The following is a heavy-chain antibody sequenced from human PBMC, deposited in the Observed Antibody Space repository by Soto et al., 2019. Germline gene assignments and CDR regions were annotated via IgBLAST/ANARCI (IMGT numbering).Heavy chain of an antibody. Sequence: SEILSLTCTVSGDSISTDYGSWIRQSPGKGLEWIGFIYYGGSTNYNPSLKSRVTISVDTPKNQFPLKLSSVTAADTAVYYCAKNWNWGSLVHWGQGTLVTVSS. V-gene: IGHV4-59*08. CDR3: AKNWNWGSLVH. CDR1: GDSISTDY. J-gene: IGHJ4*02. D-gene: IGHD7-27*01. CDR2: IYYGGST.